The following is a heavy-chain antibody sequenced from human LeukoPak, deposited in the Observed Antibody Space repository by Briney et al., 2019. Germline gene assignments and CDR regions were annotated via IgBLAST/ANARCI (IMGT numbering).Heavy chain of an antibody. V-gene: IGHV4-61*05. CDR2: IYYSGNT. J-gene: IGHJ4*02. Sequence: SETLSLTCTVSGDSISSRSYYWGWIRQPPGKGLEWIGYIYYSGNTNYDPSLKSRVTISVDTSKNQFSLKLSSVTAADTAVYYCARRGSGKYFDQWGQGTLVTVSS. D-gene: IGHD3-10*01. CDR3: ARRGSGKYFDQ. CDR1: GDSISSRSYY.